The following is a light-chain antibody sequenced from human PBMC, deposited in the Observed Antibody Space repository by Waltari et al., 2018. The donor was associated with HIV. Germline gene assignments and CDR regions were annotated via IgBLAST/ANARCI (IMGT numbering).Light chain of an antibody. CDR1: KSIDDW. Sequence: DIQMTQSPSSLSASVGDRVLITSRASKSIDDWLAWYQQKPGKAPKLLIYKASNLQSGVPSRFSGRGSGTEFSLAISSLQPDDFATYYCQQYNDSYTFGQGTNLEIK. CDR3: QQYNDSYT. J-gene: IGKJ2*01. V-gene: IGKV1-5*03. CDR2: KAS.